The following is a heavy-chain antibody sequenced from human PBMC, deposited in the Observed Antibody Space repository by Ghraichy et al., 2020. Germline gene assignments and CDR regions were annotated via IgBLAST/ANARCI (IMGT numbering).Heavy chain of an antibody. J-gene: IGHJ5*02. CDR1: GFSLSTSGVG. Sequence: SGPTLVKPTQTLTLTCTFSGFSLSTSGVGVGWIRQPPGKALEWLALIYWNDDKRYSPSLKSRLTITKDTSKNQVVLTMTNMDPVDTATYYCAHSLMGRGYCSSTSCLNWFDPWGQGTLVTVSS. CDR2: IYWNDDK. V-gene: IGHV2-5*01. CDR3: AHSLMGRGYCSSTSCLNWFDP. D-gene: IGHD2-2*01.